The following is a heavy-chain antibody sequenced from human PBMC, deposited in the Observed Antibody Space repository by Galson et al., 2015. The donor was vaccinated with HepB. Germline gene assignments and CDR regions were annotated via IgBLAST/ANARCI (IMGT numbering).Heavy chain of an antibody. Sequence: SVKVSCKASGYTFTSYAIHWVRQAPGQRLEWMGWINAGTGNTKYSQKFQGRVTITRDTSASTAYMELSSLRSEDTAVYYCARTGDILTGYYNFDYWGQGTLVTVSS. CDR2: INAGTGNT. D-gene: IGHD3-9*01. J-gene: IGHJ4*02. CDR3: ARTGDILTGYYNFDY. V-gene: IGHV1-3*01. CDR1: GYTFTSYA.